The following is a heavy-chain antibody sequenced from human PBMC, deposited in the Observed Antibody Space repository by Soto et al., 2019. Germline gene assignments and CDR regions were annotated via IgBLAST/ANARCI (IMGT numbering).Heavy chain of an antibody. CDR3: ARDRVAACLRSDAFDS. J-gene: IGHJ3*02. CDR2: ISSSSSYT. V-gene: IGHV3-11*06. Sequence: TEGSLRLSCAASGFTFSDYYMSWIRQAPGKGLEWVSYISSSSSYTNYADSVKGRFTISRDNAKNSLYLQMNSLRAEDTAVYYCARDRVAACLRSDAFDSWGQGTMVT. CDR1: GFTFSDYY. D-gene: IGHD5-12*01.